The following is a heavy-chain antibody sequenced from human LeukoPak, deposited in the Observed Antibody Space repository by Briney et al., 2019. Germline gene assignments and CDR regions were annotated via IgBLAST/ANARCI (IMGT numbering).Heavy chain of an antibody. D-gene: IGHD1-7*01. CDR2: FSSGGSA. J-gene: IGHJ4*02. Sequence: SETLSLTCIVPGGSISSSSYYWAWIRQSPGKGLEWIGTFSSGGSAYYNPSLTSRVSISKDTSDNQFSLRLYSVTAANTAVYYCARKQTGTMYDVWGQGTQVTVSS. CDR3: ARKQTGTMYDV. V-gene: IGHV4-39*07. CDR1: GGSISSSSYY.